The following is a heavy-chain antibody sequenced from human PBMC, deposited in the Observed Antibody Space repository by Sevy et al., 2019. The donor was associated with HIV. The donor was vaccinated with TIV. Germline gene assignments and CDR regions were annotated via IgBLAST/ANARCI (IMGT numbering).Heavy chain of an antibody. CDR2: ISSSTI. V-gene: IGHV3-48*01. J-gene: IGHJ4*02. CDR3: ARLSGYSSSWSYFDY. D-gene: IGHD6-13*01. CDR1: EFTFSSYS. Sequence: GGSLRLSCAASEFTFSSYSMNWVRQAPGKGLEWVSYISSSTIYYADSLKGRFTISRDNAKNSLYLQMNSLRAEDTAVYYCARLSGYSSSWSYFDYWGQGTLVTVSS.